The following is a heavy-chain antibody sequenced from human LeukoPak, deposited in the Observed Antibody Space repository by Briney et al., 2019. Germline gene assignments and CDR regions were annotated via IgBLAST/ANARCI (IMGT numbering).Heavy chain of an antibody. CDR2: ISSSGSTI. V-gene: IGHV3-48*03. D-gene: IGHD3-22*01. Sequence: GGSLRLSCAASGLTFSSYEMNWVRQAPGKGLEWVSYISSSGSTIYYADSVKGRFTISRDNAKNSLYLQMNSLRAEDTAVYYCARDTMIVVPHKYMDVWGKGTTVTISS. CDR3: ARDTMIVVPHKYMDV. CDR1: GLTFSSYE. J-gene: IGHJ6*03.